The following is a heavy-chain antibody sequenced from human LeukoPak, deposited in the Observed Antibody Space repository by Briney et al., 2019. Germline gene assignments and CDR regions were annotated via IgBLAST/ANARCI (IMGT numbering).Heavy chain of an antibody. CDR2: IYHSGST. J-gene: IGHJ5*02. CDR1: GGSISSSNW. CDR3: ARATYYYDSSGYYYVGGLSWFDP. D-gene: IGHD3-22*01. V-gene: IGHV4-4*02. Sequence: SETLSLTCAVSGGSISSSNWWSWVRQPPGKGLEWIGEIYHSGSTNYNPSLKSRVTISVDKSKNQFSLKLSSVTAADTAVYYCARATYYYDSSGYYYVGGLSWFDPWGQGTLVTVSS.